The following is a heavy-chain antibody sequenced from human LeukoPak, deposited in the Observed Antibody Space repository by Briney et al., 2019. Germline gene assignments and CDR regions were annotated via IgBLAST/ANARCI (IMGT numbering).Heavy chain of an antibody. CDR2: IYPGDSDT. J-gene: IGHJ4*02. Sequence: PGESLKISCKVSGYSITAYWIGWVRQMPGKALEWMGIIYPGDSDTRYSPSFQGQVTISADKSISTAYLQWSSLKASDSAMYYCARHSGSYSNWGQGTLVTVSS. D-gene: IGHD1-26*01. CDR1: GYSITAYW. V-gene: IGHV5-51*01. CDR3: ARHSGSYSN.